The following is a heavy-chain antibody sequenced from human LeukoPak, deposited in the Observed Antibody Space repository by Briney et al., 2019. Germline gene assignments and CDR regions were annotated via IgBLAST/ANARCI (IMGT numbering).Heavy chain of an antibody. V-gene: IGHV4-59*01. CDR2: IYYSGNT. CDR3: ARASGSGSYYGIDY. J-gene: IGHJ4*02. D-gene: IGHD3-10*01. Sequence: SETLSLTCSVPNGSISTYYWSWIRQSPGKGLEWIGYIYYSGNTNYNPSLQSRVTISLDTSKNQFSLKLSSVTAADTAVYYCARASGSGSYYGIDYWGQGTLVTVSS. CDR1: NGSISTYY.